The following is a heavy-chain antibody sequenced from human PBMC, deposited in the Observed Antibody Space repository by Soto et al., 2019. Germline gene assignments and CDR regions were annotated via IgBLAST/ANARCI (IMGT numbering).Heavy chain of an antibody. Sequence: QVQLVESGGGVVQPGRSLRLSCAASGSTFSNYGMHWVRQAPGKGLEWVAVISYDGSNKYYADSVKGRFTISRDNSKNTLYLQMNNLRAEDTAVYYCAKDLSIVVVTAGGMDVWGQGTTVTVSS. V-gene: IGHV3-30*18. CDR3: AKDLSIVVVTAGGMDV. D-gene: IGHD2-21*02. J-gene: IGHJ6*02. CDR1: GSTFSNYG. CDR2: ISYDGSNK.